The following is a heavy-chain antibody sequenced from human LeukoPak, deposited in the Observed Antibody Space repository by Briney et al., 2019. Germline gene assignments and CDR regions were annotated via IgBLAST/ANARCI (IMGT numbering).Heavy chain of an antibody. CDR2: INHSGST. J-gene: IGHJ6*04. CDR1: GGSISSYY. CDR3: ARTKNQVVTGAFDI. D-gene: IGHD3-22*01. V-gene: IGHV4-34*01. Sequence: SETLSLTCTVSGGSISSYYWSWIRQPPGKGLEWIGEINHSGSTNYNPSLKSRVTISVDTSKNQFSLKLSSVTAADTAVYYCARTKNQVVTGAFDIWGKGTTVTVSS.